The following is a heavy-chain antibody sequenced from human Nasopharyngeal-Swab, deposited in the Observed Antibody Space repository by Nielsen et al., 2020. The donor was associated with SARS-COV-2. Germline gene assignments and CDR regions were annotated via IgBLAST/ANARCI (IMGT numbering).Heavy chain of an antibody. CDR3: ANSRSGWPLLGAFDI. CDR2: ISWNSGSI. Sequence: SLKISCAASGFTFDDYAMHWVRQAPGKGLEWVSGISWNSGSIGYADSAKGRFTISRDNAKNSLYLQMNSLRAEDTALYYCANSRSGWPLLGAFDIWGQGTMVTVSS. CDR1: GFTFDDYA. J-gene: IGHJ3*02. V-gene: IGHV3-9*01. D-gene: IGHD6-19*01.